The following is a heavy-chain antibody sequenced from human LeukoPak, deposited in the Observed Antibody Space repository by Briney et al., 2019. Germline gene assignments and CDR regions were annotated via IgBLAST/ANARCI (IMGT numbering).Heavy chain of an antibody. D-gene: IGHD5-18*01. V-gene: IGHV1-69*13. CDR2: IIPIFGTA. J-gene: IGHJ4*02. Sequence: ASVKVSCKASGGTFSSYAISWVRQAPGQGLEWMGGIIPIFGTANYAQKFQGRVTITADESTSTAYMELSSLRSEDTAVYYCARDRDWAGYSYGFYYWGQGTLVTVSS. CDR1: GGTFSSYA. CDR3: ARDRDWAGYSYGFYY.